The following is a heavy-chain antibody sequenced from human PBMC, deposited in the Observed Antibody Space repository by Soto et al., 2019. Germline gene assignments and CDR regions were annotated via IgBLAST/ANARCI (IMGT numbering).Heavy chain of an antibody. CDR1: GFTFSSYS. Sequence: GGSLRLSCAASGFTFSSYSMNWVRQAPGKGLEWFSSISSSSSYLYYADSVKGRFTISRDNAKNSLYLQMNSLRAEDTAVYYCARDMHIVVVSTWAFDIWGQGTMVTVSS. J-gene: IGHJ3*02. V-gene: IGHV3-21*01. CDR2: ISSSSSYL. D-gene: IGHD2-21*01. CDR3: ARDMHIVVVSTWAFDI.